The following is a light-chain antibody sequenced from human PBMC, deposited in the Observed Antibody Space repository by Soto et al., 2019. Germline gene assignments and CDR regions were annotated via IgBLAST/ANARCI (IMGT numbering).Light chain of an antibody. CDR1: HVISSY. Sequence: IQLNPSPSLLSASIGDRVSITCRASHVISSYLNWYQQKPGKAPKLLIYDASNLESGVPSRFSGSGSGTDFTFTISSLQPEDIATYYCQQFDNLPLTFGGGTEVDIK. V-gene: IGKV1-33*01. CDR2: DAS. J-gene: IGKJ4*01. CDR3: QQFDNLPLT.